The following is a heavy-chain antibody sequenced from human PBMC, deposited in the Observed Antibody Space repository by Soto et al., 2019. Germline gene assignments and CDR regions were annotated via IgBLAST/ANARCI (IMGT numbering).Heavy chain of an antibody. CDR2: IIPIFGTA. V-gene: IGHV1-69*13. J-gene: IGHJ5*02. Sequence: ASVKVSCKASGGTFSSYAISWVRQAPGQGLEWMGGIIPIFGTANYAQKFQGRVTITADESTSTAYMELSSLRSEDTAVYYCARDPNPPKSYDSSGYYWFDPWGQGTLVTVSS. CDR1: GGTFSSYA. D-gene: IGHD3-22*01. CDR3: ARDPNPPKSYDSSGYYWFDP.